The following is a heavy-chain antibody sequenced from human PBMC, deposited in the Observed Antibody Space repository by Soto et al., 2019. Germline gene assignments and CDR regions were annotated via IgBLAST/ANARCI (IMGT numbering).Heavy chain of an antibody. CDR2: LIPLFGTT. J-gene: IGHJ5*01. Sequence: QVQLVQSGAEVKKPGSSVKVSCEASGGTFSGYAISWVRQAPGQGPEWMGGLIPLFGTTQHAQNFQDRLTITADKSTSTDYMELTILRFEDTAIYYCARGPNWGYRFDSWGHGTLVTVSS. CDR1: GGTFSGYA. D-gene: IGHD7-27*01. V-gene: IGHV1-69*06. CDR3: ARGPNWGYRFDS.